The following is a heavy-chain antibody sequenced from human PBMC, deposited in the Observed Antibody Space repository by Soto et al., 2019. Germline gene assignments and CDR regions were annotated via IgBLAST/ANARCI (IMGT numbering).Heavy chain of an antibody. Sequence: GGSLRLSCAASGFTFSSYGIHWVRQAPGKGLEWVSSISSSSSYIYYADSVKGRFTISRDNAKNSLYLQMNSLRAEDTAVYYCARVPYSSSSYGMDVWGQGTTVTVSS. CDR3: ARVPYSSSSYGMDV. CDR1: GFTFSSYG. V-gene: IGHV3-21*01. D-gene: IGHD6-13*01. CDR2: ISSSSSYI. J-gene: IGHJ6*02.